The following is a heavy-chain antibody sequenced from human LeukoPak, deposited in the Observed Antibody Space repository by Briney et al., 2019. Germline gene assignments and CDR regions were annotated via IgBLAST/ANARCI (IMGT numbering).Heavy chain of an antibody. D-gene: IGHD4-17*01. CDR2: ISAYNGNT. CDR3: ARKAGVKTVTYYGMDV. CDR1: GYTFTSYG. Sequence: ASVKVSCKASGYTFTSYGISWVRQAPGQGLEWMGWISAYNGNTNYAQKLRGRVTMTTDTSTSTAYMELRSLRSDDTAVYYCARKAGVKTVTYYGMDVWGQGTTVTVSS. J-gene: IGHJ6*02. V-gene: IGHV1-18*01.